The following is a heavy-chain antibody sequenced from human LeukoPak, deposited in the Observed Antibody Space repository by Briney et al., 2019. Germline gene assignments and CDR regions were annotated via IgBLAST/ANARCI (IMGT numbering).Heavy chain of an antibody. D-gene: IGHD4-17*01. CDR1: GDTFTSYW. V-gene: IGHV5-51*01. CDR2: IYPGDSDT. J-gene: IGHJ4*02. CDR3: ARPSTVTREYYFDY. Sequence: GESLEISCQVSGDTFTSYWIGWVRQMPGKGLEWMGIIYPGDSDTKYSPSFQGQVTISADKSISTAYLQWSTLKASDSAMYYCARPSTVTREYYFDYWGQGTLVTVSS.